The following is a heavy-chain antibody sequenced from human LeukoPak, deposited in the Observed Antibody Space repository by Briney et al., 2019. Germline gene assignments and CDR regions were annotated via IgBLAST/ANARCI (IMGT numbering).Heavy chain of an antibody. Sequence: ASVKVSCKASGGTFSSYAISWVRQAPGQGLEWMGGIIPIFGTANYAQKFQGRVTITADESTSTAYMELSSLRSEDTAVYYCARDNVVGVRGVTYYGMDVWGQGTTVTVSS. CDR3: ARDNVVGVRGVTYYGMDV. V-gene: IGHV1-69*13. J-gene: IGHJ6*02. D-gene: IGHD3-10*01. CDR2: IIPIFGTA. CDR1: GGTFSSYA.